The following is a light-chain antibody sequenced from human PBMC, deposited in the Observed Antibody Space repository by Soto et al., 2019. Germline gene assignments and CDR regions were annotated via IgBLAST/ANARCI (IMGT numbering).Light chain of an antibody. J-gene: IGKJ3*01. V-gene: IGKV1-27*01. Sequence: DIQMTQSPSALSASVGDRVNITCRASESISVYLAWYQQRPGKAPKLLIYASSILKSGIPPRFSGTRSDTAFTLAISSLRPDDVATYYCQNYHKAPFTFGPGTKVDIK. CDR1: ESISVY. CDR2: ASS. CDR3: QNYHKAPFT.